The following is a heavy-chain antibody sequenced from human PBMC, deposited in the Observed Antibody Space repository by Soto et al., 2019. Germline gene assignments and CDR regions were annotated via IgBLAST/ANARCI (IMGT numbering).Heavy chain of an antibody. CDR3: ARVLSSGWFPFGY. CDR2: IIPIFGTA. CDR1: GGTFSSYA. D-gene: IGHD6-19*01. V-gene: IGHV1-69*13. Sequence: APVKVSCKASGGTFSSYAISWVRQAPGQGLEWMGGIIPIFGTANYAQKFQGRVTITADESTSTAYMELSSLRSEDTAVYYCARVLSSGWFPFGYWGQGTLVTVSS. J-gene: IGHJ4*02.